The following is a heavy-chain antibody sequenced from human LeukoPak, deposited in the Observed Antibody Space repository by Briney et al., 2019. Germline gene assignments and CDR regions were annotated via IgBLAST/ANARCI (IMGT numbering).Heavy chain of an antibody. CDR1: GGSVSSGSYY. J-gene: IGHJ4*02. V-gene: IGHV4-61*01. Sequence: SETLSLTCTVSGGSVSSGSYYWSWIRQPPGKGLEWIGYIYYSGSTNYNPSLKSRVTISVDTSKNQFSLKLSSVTAADTAAYYCARVRYSSGWYWAPPFDYWGQGTLVTVSS. CDR3: ARVRYSSGWYWAPPFDY. D-gene: IGHD6-19*01. CDR2: IYYSGST.